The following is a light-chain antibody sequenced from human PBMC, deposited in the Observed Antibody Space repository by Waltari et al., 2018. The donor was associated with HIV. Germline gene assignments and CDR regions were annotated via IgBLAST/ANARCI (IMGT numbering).Light chain of an antibody. V-gene: IGLV2-14*01. Sequence: QSALTQPASVSGAPGQSITISCTGTSSDVGSYDYVSWYQQHPGKAPKLMIFEVSHRPAGFSDRFSASQSGNTASLTISGLLADDEADYYCSSYTSTTTVIFGGGTKVTVL. CDR3: SSYTSTTTVI. J-gene: IGLJ2*01. CDR2: EVS. CDR1: SSDVGSYDY.